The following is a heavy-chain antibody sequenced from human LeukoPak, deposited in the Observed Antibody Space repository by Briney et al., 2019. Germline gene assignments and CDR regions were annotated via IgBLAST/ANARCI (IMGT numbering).Heavy chain of an antibody. J-gene: IGHJ4*02. CDR1: GGSFSRYY. CDR3: ARHSHIVVVTTHFDY. V-gene: IGHV4-59*08. Sequence: SETLSLTCTFSGGSFSRYYWSWIRQPPGKGLEWIGYIYYSGSTNYNPSLKSRVTISLDTSKNQFSLKLSSVTAADTGVYYCARHSHIVVVTTHFDYWGQGSLVTVSS. CDR2: IYYSGST. D-gene: IGHD2-21*02.